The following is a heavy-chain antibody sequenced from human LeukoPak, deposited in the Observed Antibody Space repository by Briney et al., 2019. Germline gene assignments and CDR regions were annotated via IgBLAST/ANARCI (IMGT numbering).Heavy chain of an antibody. CDR2: IYYSGST. J-gene: IGHJ3*02. D-gene: IGHD3-9*01. CDR1: GGSISSYY. V-gene: IGHV4-39*01. Sequence: SETLSLTCTVSGGSISSYYWSWIRQPPGKGLEWIGGIYYSGSTYYNPSLKSRVIISVDTSKNQFSLKLSSVTAADTAVYYCARPLLRYFDWSPGGPGNAFDIWGQGTMVTVSS. CDR3: ARPLLRYFDWSPGGPGNAFDI.